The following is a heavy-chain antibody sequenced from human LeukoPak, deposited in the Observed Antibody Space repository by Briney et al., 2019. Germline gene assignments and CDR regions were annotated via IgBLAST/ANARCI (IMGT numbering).Heavy chain of an antibody. J-gene: IGHJ6*03. CDR1: GLTFSSYA. CDR2: ISAGGSST. Sequence: GGSLRLSCAASGLTFSSYAMSWVRQAPGKGLEWITAISAGGSSTYYADSVKGRFTISRDNSKNTLYLQMNSLRAEDTARYYCAKIIAADAYYMDVWDEGTTVTVSS. CDR3: AKIIAADAYYMDV. V-gene: IGHV3-23*01. D-gene: IGHD6-13*01.